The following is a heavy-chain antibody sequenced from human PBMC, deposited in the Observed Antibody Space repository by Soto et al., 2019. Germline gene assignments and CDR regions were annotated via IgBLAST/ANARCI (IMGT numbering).Heavy chain of an antibody. V-gene: IGHV3-23*01. CDR1: GFTFSNYA. CDR2: ITHTDST. Sequence: EVQLLESGGGLVQPGGSLRLSCTASGFTFSNYAMSWVRQAPGKGLEWVSAITHTDSTYYADSVKGRFTISRDNSRNTLYLQMNSLGAEDAALYYCAKALVGEVGATDYWGQGTLVTVSS. J-gene: IGHJ4*02. D-gene: IGHD1-26*01. CDR3: AKALVGEVGATDY.